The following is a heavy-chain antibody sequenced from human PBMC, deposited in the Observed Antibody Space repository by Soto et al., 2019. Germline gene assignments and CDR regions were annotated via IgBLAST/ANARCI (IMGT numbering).Heavy chain of an antibody. CDR3: ARDQLSPSATVVTLYYYYGMDV. D-gene: IGHD4-17*01. V-gene: IGHV4-30-4*01. CDR1: GGSISSGDYY. Sequence: PSETLSLTCTVSGGSISSGDYYWSWIRQPPGKGLEWIGYIYYSGSTYYNPSLKSRVTISVDTSKNQFSLKLSSVTAAGTAVYYCARDQLSPSATVVTLYYYYGMDVWGQGTTVTVAS. J-gene: IGHJ6*02. CDR2: IYYSGST.